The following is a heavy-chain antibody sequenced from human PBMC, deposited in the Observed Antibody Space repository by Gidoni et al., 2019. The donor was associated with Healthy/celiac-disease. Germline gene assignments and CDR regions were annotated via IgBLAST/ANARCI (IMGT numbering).Heavy chain of an antibody. V-gene: IGHV3-9*01. J-gene: IGHJ4*02. Sequence: EVQLVESGGGLVQPGRSLRLSCAASGFTFDDYAMHWVRQAPGKGLEWVSGISWNSGSIGYADSVKGRFTISRDNAKNSLYLQMNSLRAEDTAVYYCAKDPSSSWKVGFDYWGQGTLVTVSS. D-gene: IGHD6-13*01. CDR2: ISWNSGSI. CDR1: GFTFDDYA. CDR3: AKDPSSSWKVGFDY.